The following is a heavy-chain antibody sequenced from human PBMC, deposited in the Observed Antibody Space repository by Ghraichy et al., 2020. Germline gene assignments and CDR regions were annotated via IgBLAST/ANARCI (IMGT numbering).Heavy chain of an antibody. CDR2: IWYNGGNK. CDR3: ARADYYDSSGYYSRLLDY. Sequence: GESLNISCAASGFRFSNYGMHWVRQAPGKGLEWVALIWYNGGNKYYADSVKGRFSISRDNSKNTLYLEMNSLRAEDTAVYYCARADYYDSSGYYSRLLDYWGQGTLVTFSS. D-gene: IGHD3-22*01. CDR1: GFRFSNYG. V-gene: IGHV3-33*01. J-gene: IGHJ4*02.